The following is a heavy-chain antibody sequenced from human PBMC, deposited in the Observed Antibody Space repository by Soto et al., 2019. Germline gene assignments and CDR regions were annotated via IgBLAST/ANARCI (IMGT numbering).Heavy chain of an antibody. J-gene: IGHJ4*02. Sequence: QITLKESGPTLVKPPQSLTLTCRFAGFSLSTRGLGVGWIRQPPGTAPEWLAVIYWNDDKRYSPSLKSRLTITKDTSNTQVVLTITNMDPVDTATYYCAHCITIVTYDYWGQGTLVTVSS. D-gene: IGHD3-9*01. CDR1: GFSLSTRGLG. CDR2: IYWNDDK. CDR3: AHCITIVTYDY. V-gene: IGHV2-5*01.